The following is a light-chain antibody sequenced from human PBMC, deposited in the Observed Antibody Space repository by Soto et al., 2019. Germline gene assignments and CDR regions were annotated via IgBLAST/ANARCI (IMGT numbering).Light chain of an antibody. V-gene: IGLV2-14*03. J-gene: IGLJ2*01. CDR3: TSWTTSTTRI. CDR2: GVN. Sequence: QSVLTQPASVSGSPGQSITISCTGTSSDIGAYNFVSWYQQHPGKAPKLMLYGVNIRPSGVSNRFSGSKSGNTASLTISGLQAEDEADYYCTSWTTSTTRIFGGGTKVTVL. CDR1: SSDIGAYNF.